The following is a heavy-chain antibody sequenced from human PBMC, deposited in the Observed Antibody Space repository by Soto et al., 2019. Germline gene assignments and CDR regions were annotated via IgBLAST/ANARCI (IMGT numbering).Heavy chain of an antibody. CDR1: GGTFSSYA. CDR2: IIPIFGTA. J-gene: IGHJ4*02. Sequence: QVQLVQSGAEVKKPGSSVKVSCKASGGTFSSYAISWVRQAPGQGLEWMGGIIPIFGTANYAQKFQSRVTITAHESTSTAYMELSSLKSDDTSVYYCARFRGGVYYFDYWGQGTLVTVSS. CDR3: ARFRGGVYYFDY. V-gene: IGHV1-69*01. D-gene: IGHD2-8*01.